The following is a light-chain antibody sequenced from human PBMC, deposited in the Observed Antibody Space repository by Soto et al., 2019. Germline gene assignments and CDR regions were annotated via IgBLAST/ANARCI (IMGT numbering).Light chain of an antibody. CDR2: EVT. Sequence: QSALTQPPSASGSPGQSVTISCTGTSSDVGGYNYVSWYQQYPGRAPKLMIYEVTKRPSGVPDRFSGSKSGNTASLTVSGLLAEDEADYCCSSYAASNNFYFVFGGGTKLTV. V-gene: IGLV2-8*01. J-gene: IGLJ3*02. CDR3: SSYAASNNFYFV. CDR1: SSDVGGYNY.